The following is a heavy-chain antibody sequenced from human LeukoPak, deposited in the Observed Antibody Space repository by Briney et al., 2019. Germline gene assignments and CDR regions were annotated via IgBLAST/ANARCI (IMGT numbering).Heavy chain of an antibody. CDR3: ARGYDFGSGYYLFDY. CDR2: INPNRGGT. Sequence: ASVKVSCKASGYTFTGYYMHWVRQAPGQGLEWMGWINPNRGGTNYAQKFQGRLTMTRDTSISTGYMELSRLRSDETAVYYCARGYDFGSGYYLFDYWGQGTLVTVSS. CDR1: GYTFTGYY. V-gene: IGHV1-2*02. D-gene: IGHD3-3*01. J-gene: IGHJ4*02.